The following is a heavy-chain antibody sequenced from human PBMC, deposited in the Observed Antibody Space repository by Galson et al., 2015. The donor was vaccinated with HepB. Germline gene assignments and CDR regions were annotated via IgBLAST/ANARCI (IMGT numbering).Heavy chain of an antibody. Sequence: MGRVGPYSGDTSYAQKFQGRVTMTRDTSITTVYMALSSLRPDDTAMYYCARDAMVRGVIHYFDYWGQGTLVTVSS. CDR3: ARDAMVRGVIHYFDY. CDR2: VGPYSGDT. J-gene: IGHJ4*02. D-gene: IGHD3-10*01. V-gene: IGHV1-2*06.